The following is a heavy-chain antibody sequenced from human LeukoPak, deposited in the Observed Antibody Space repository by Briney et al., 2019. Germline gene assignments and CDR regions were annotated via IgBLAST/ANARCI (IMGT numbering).Heavy chain of an antibody. V-gene: IGHV3-23*01. J-gene: IGHJ3*01. CDR2: ISGSGDST. Sequence: PGGSLRLSRAASGFSFHIFGMNWVRQAPGKGLEWISTISGSGDSTYYADSVKGRFTISRDNSKSTLFLQMNSLTAGDTAVYYCAKIRVAAYDAFHVWGQGTMVAVSS. CDR3: AKIRVAAYDAFHV. D-gene: IGHD4-17*01. CDR1: GFSFHIFG.